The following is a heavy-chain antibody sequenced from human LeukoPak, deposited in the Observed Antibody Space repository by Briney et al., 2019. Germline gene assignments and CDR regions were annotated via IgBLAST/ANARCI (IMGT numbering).Heavy chain of an antibody. Sequence: GGSLRLSCAASGFTFSSYAMYWVRQAPGKGLEWVAVISYDGSDKFYADSVKGRFTISRDNAKNSLYLQMNSLRAEDTAVYYCARDQTPFVWGQGTLVTVSS. CDR1: GFTFSSYA. CDR2: ISYDGSDK. J-gene: IGHJ4*02. CDR3: ARDQTPFV. V-gene: IGHV3-30*04.